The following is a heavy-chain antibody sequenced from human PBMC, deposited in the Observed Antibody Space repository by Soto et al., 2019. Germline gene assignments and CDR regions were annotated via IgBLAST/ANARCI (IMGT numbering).Heavy chain of an antibody. D-gene: IGHD3-16*01. J-gene: IGHJ4*02. CDR1: GGSISSYY. CDR2: IYYSGST. Sequence: SETLSLTCTVSGGSISSYYWSWIRQPPGKGLEWIGYIYYSGSTNYNPSLKSRVTISVDTSKNQFSLKLSSVTAADTAVYYCARRSSEHGGFDYWGQGTLVT. CDR3: ARRSSEHGGFDY. V-gene: IGHV4-59*01.